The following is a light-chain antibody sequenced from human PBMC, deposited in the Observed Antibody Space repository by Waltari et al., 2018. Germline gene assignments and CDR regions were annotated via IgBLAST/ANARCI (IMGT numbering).Light chain of an antibody. Sequence: EIVLTPSPGTLSLSPGERATLSCRASQIISSSYLAWYQQKPGQAPRLLIYGASSRATGIPDRFSGSGSGTDFTLTIRRLEPEDFAVYYCQQYGSSPRTFGQGTKVDIK. V-gene: IGKV3-20*01. J-gene: IGKJ1*01. CDR3: QQYGSSPRT. CDR2: GAS. CDR1: QIISSSY.